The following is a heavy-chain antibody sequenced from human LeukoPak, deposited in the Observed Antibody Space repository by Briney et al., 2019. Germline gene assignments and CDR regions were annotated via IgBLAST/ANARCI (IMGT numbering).Heavy chain of an antibody. CDR3: ARDRDYGDYVGY. V-gene: IGHV3-23*01. D-gene: IGHD4-17*01. CDR2: INGGGGST. J-gene: IGHJ4*02. Sequence: GGSLRLSCAASGFTFGSYALNWVRQAPGKGLEWVSAINGGGGSTYYADSVKGRFTTSRDNSKNTLYLQMNSLRAEDTAVYYCARDRDYGDYVGYWGQGTLVTVSS. CDR1: GFTFGSYA.